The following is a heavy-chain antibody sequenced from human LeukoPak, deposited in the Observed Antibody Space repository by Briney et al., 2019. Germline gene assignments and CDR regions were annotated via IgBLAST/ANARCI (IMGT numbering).Heavy chain of an antibody. CDR1: GGSISSGGYH. CDR2: IYTSGRT. Sequence: SQTLSLTCTVSGGSISSGGYHWSWIRQPPGKGLEWLGRIYTSGRTNYNPSLKSRVTMSVDTSKNQFSLKLSSVTAADTAVYYCARGGYDYSNYGGDYYYHMDVWGKGTTVTVSS. J-gene: IGHJ6*03. D-gene: IGHD4-11*01. CDR3: ARGGYDYSNYGGDYYYHMDV. V-gene: IGHV4-61*02.